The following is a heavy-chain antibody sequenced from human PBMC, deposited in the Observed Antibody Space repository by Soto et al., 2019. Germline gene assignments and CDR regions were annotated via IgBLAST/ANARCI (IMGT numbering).Heavy chain of an antibody. D-gene: IGHD2-15*01. CDR3: SMMKNELGYCSGGSCDSSDY. J-gene: IGHJ4*02. CDR1: GGTFSSYA. Sequence: QVQLVQSGAEVKKPGSSVKVSCKASGGTFSSYAISWVRQAPGPGLEWMGGIIPIFGTANYAQRFQGRVTITADESTSTAYMELRSLRSEDTAVYYCSMMKNELGYCSGGSCDSSDYWGQGTLVTVSS. CDR2: IIPIFGTA. V-gene: IGHV1-69*01.